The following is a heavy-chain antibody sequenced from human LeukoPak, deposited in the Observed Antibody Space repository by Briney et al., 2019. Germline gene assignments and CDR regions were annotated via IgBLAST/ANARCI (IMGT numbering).Heavy chain of an antibody. CDR2: INSDGTST. V-gene: IGHV3-74*01. CDR3: GRDDY. J-gene: IGHJ4*02. Sequence: GGSLRLSCAASRFTFRGYWMHWVRQAPGKGLVWVSRINSDGTSTSYADSVKGRFTISRDNAKNTLYLQMSSLRADDTAVYYCGRDDYWGQGTLVTVSS. CDR1: RFTFRGYW.